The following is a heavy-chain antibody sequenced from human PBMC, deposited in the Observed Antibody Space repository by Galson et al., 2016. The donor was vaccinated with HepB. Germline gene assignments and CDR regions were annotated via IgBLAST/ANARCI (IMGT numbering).Heavy chain of an antibody. D-gene: IGHD5-18*01. Sequence: SLRLSCAASGFTFSTYGMHWVRQAPGKGLEWVAVISYDGDTKYHADSVKGRFTISRDNSKNTLYLQMHRLRFEDTAVYYCASDPRQCQRGNNYGFEYWGQGTLVSVAS. V-gene: IGHV3-30*03. CDR1: GFTFSTYG. CDR2: ISYDGDTK. CDR3: ASDPRQCQRGNNYGFEY. J-gene: IGHJ4*02.